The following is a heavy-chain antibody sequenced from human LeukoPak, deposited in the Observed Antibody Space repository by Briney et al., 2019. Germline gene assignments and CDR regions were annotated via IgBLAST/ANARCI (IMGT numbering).Heavy chain of an antibody. Sequence: GGSLRLSCAAXGXXFSXYSXXXVXXXPXXXLEWVSSITNSGXKIYYADSVKGRXTISRDNAKNSLYLQMNSLRAEDXXVYYCARDLAASAYWGQGTLVAVSS. V-gene: IGHV3-21*01. CDR3: ARDLAASAY. J-gene: IGHJ4*02. D-gene: IGHD6-13*01. CDR1: GXXFSXYS. CDR2: ITNSGXKI.